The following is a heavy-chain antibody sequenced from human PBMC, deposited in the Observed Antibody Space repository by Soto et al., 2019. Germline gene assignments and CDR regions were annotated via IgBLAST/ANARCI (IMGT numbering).Heavy chain of an antibody. J-gene: IGHJ6*02. V-gene: IGHV3-33*01. CDR1: GFTFSSYG. Sequence: QVQLVESGGGVVQPGRSLRLSCAASGFTFSSYGMHWVRQAPGKGLEWVAVIWYDGSNKYYADSVKGRFTISRDNSKNTLYLQMNSLRAEDTAVYYSARDSDAPDGYYYDSSGYYGMDVWGLGTTVTVSS. CDR3: ARDSDAPDGYYYDSSGYYGMDV. CDR2: IWYDGSNK. D-gene: IGHD3-22*01.